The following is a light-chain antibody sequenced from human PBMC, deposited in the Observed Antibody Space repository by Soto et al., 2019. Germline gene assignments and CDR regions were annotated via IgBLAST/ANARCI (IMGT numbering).Light chain of an antibody. Sequence: EIVMTQSPATLSVSPGERATLSCRASQSVSSKLAWYQQKPGQAPRLLIYGASTRETGIPARFSGSGAGTECTLTISSLQSDDVAADYCQQYNKWPLTLGGGTKVDIK. V-gene: IGKV3-15*01. J-gene: IGKJ4*01. CDR2: GAS. CDR3: QQYNKWPLT. CDR1: QSVSSK.